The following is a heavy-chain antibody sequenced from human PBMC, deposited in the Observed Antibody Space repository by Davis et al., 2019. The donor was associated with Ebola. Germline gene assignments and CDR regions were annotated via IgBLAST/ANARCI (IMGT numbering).Heavy chain of an antibody. CDR1: GGSISSHY. CDR3: ARDQKGDGYAGLDY. D-gene: IGHD5-24*01. J-gene: IGHJ4*02. V-gene: IGHV4-59*11. CDR2: IYNSAST. Sequence: PSETLSLTCTVSGGSISSHYWTWIRQPPGKELEWIAYIYNSASTSYNPSLRSRVTVSVDTSKNQFSLTLSSVTAADTAVYYCARDQKGDGYAGLDYWGQGTLVTVSS.